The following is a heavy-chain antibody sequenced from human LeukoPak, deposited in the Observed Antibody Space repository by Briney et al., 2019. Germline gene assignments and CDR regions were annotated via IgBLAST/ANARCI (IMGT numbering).Heavy chain of an antibody. D-gene: IGHD3-10*01. J-gene: IGHJ3*01. V-gene: IGHV4-4*02. CDR3: ARHPYGRGLDV. Sequence: SGTLSLTCAVSGGSISSIHWWSWVRQPPGKGLEWIGEIYLSGSTNYNPSLKSRVTISVDTSKDQFSLKLSSVTAADTAMFYCARHPYGRGLDVWGQGTMVTVSS. CDR1: GGSISSIHW. CDR2: IYLSGST.